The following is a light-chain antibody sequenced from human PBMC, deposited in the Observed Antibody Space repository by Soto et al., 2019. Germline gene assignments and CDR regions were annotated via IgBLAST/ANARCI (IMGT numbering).Light chain of an antibody. V-gene: IGLV1-51*01. CDR1: SSNIGGNS. CDR3: GSWDSSLSAYV. CDR2: DDD. Sequence: SLLTQPPSVSAAPGQRLTISCSGSSSNIGGNSVSWYQQLPGTAPKLLIYDDDKRPSGIPDRFSGSKSGTSATLGITGFQTGDEADYYCGSWDSSLSAYVFGTGTKVTVL. J-gene: IGLJ1*01.